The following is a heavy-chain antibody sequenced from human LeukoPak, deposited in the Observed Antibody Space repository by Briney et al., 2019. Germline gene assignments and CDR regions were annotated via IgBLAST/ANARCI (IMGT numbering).Heavy chain of an antibody. CDR1: GYTFTGYY. CDR2: INPNSGGT. J-gene: IGHJ6*03. D-gene: IGHD3-10*01. Sequence: ASVKVSCKASGYTFTGYYMHWVRQAPGQGLEWMGWINPNSGGTNYAQKFQGRVTMTRDTSISTAYMELSRLRSDDTAVYYCASGSGSYYSFYYYYYMDVWGKGTTVTISS. V-gene: IGHV1-2*02. CDR3: ASGSGSYYSFYYYYYMDV.